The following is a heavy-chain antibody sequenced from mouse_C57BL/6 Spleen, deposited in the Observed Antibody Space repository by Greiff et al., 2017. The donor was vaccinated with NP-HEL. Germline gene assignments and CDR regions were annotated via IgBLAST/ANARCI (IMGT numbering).Heavy chain of an antibody. J-gene: IGHJ1*03. V-gene: IGHV5-2*01. D-gene: IGHD1-1*01. CDR2: INSDGGST. CDR3: ARHGGSSYDYWYFDV. Sequence: EVKVVESGGGLVQPGESLKLSCESNEYEFPSHDMSWVRKTPEKRLELVAAINSDGGSTYYPDTMERRFIISRDNTKKTLYLQMSSLRSEDTALYDCARHGGSSYDYWYFDVWGTGTTVTVSS. CDR1: EYEFPSHD.